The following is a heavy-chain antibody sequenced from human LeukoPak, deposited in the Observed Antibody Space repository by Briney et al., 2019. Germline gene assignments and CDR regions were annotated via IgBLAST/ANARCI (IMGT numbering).Heavy chain of an antibody. Sequence: SETLSLTCTVSGGSISSYYWSWIRQPPGKGLEWIGYIYYSGSTNYNPSLKSRVTISVDTSKNQFSLKLSSVTAADTAVYYCARAVNSYGPFDYWGQGTLVTVSS. CDR2: IYYSGST. J-gene: IGHJ4*02. D-gene: IGHD5-18*01. CDR3: ARAVNSYGPFDY. CDR1: GGSISSYY. V-gene: IGHV4-59*08.